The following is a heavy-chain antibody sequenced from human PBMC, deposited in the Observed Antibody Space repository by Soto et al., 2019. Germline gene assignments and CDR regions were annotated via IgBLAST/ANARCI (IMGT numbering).Heavy chain of an antibody. Sequence: GASVKVSCKASGGTFSSYAISWVRQAPGQGLEWMGGIIPTFGTANYAQKFQGRVTITADESTSTAYMELSSLRSEDTAVYYCARGPDYYDSSGYNPQYNWFDPWGQGTLVTVSS. CDR2: IIPTFGTA. D-gene: IGHD3-22*01. V-gene: IGHV1-69*13. J-gene: IGHJ5*02. CDR1: GGTFSSYA. CDR3: ARGPDYYDSSGYNPQYNWFDP.